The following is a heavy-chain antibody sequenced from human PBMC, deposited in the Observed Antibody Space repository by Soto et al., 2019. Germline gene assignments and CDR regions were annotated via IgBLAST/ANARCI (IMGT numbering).Heavy chain of an antibody. D-gene: IGHD4-17*01. CDR1: GYTFTSYG. J-gene: IGHJ4*02. CDR3: AVLGDYGDYEGDY. V-gene: IGHV1-18*01. Sequence: ASVKVSCKASGYTFTSYGISWVRQAPGQGLEWMGWISAYNGNTNYAQKLQGRVTMTTDTSTSTAYTELRSLRSDDTAVYYCAVLGDYGDYEGDYWGQGTLVTVSS. CDR2: ISAYNGNT.